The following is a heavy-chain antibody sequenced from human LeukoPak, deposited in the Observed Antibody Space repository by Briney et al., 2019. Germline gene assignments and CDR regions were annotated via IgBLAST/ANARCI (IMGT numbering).Heavy chain of an antibody. CDR2: IRRSGENT. CDR1: GFTFSSYD. Sequence: GGSLRLSCAASGFTFSSYDMSWVRQAPGRGLEWVSSIRRSGENTYYGDAVKGRFTISRDNSKNTLYLQMNSLRAEDTAVYYCAKDIPREQLVSYFDYWGQGTLVTVSS. CDR3: AKDIPREQLVSYFDY. V-gene: IGHV3-23*01. J-gene: IGHJ4*02. D-gene: IGHD6-6*01.